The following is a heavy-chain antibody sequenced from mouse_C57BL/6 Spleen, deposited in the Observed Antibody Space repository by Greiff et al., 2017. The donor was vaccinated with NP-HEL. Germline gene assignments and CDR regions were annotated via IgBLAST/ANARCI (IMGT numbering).Heavy chain of an antibody. J-gene: IGHJ2*01. Sequence: VHLVESGPGLVAPSQSLSITCTVSGFSLTSYAISWVRQPPGKGLEWLGVIWTGGGTNYNSALKSRLSISKDNYKSQVVLKMNSLQTDDTASDYCARRDYGYEDYWGQGTTLTVSS. V-gene: IGHV2-9-1*01. CDR2: IWTGGGT. CDR1: GFSLTSYA. CDR3: ARRDYGYEDY. D-gene: IGHD2-2*01.